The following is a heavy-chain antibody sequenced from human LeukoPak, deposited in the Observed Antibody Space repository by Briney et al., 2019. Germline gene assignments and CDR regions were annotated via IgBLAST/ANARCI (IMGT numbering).Heavy chain of an antibody. D-gene: IGHD6-13*01. Sequence: GASVKVSCKASGYTFTGYYMHWVRQAPGQGLEWMGWINPNGGGTNYAQKFQGRVTMTRDTSISTAYMELSRLRSDDTAVYYCARGSLAAAGSFDYWGQGTLVTVSS. CDR2: INPNGGGT. CDR3: ARGSLAAAGSFDY. V-gene: IGHV1-2*02. J-gene: IGHJ4*02. CDR1: GYTFTGYY.